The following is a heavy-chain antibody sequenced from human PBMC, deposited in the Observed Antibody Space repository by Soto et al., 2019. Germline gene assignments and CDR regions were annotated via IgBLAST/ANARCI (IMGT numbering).Heavy chain of an antibody. Sequence: PGGSLRLSCAASGFTFSNYILNCVRQAPGKGLECVSYISSSSGIVYYADSVKGRFTISRDDAKNSLYLQMNSLRDEDTAVYYCAGETYFDYWGQGTLVTVSS. J-gene: IGHJ4*02. CDR1: GFTFSNYI. CDR2: ISSSSGIV. V-gene: IGHV3-48*02. CDR3: AGETYFDY.